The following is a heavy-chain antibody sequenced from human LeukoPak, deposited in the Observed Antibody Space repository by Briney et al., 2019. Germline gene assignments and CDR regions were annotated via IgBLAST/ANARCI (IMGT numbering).Heavy chain of an antibody. J-gene: IGHJ4*02. Sequence: PSETLSLTCTVSGGSISSGSYYWSWIRQPAGKGLEWIGRIYTSGSTNYSPSLKSRVTISVDTSKNQFSLKLSSVTAADTAVYYCARGYYDSSGYWPTDYWGQGTLVTVSS. CDR1: GGSISSGSYY. CDR3: ARGYYDSSGYWPTDY. CDR2: IYTSGST. D-gene: IGHD3-22*01. V-gene: IGHV4-61*02.